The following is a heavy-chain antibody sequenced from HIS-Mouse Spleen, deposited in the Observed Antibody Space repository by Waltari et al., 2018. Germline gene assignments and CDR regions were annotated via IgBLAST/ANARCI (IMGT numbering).Heavy chain of an antibody. Sequence: QVQLVQSGAEVKKPGASVKVSCKASGYTFTGYYMHWVRQAPGQGLEWLGWVNPNSGGTNYAHKFQGRVTMTRDTSISTAYRELSRLRSDDTAVYYCARESSGTGTAFDIWGQGTMVTVSS. CDR3: ARESSGTGTAFDI. V-gene: IGHV1-2*07. CDR2: VNPNSGGT. CDR1: GYTFTGYY. D-gene: IGHD1-26*01. J-gene: IGHJ3*02.